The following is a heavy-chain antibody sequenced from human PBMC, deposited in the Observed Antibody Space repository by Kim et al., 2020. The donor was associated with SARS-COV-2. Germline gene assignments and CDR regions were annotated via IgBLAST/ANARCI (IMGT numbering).Heavy chain of an antibody. J-gene: IGHJ4*02. D-gene: IGHD5-12*01. CDR3: ARGMVATLDY. Sequence: STSYAQQFQDRVTMTRDTSTSTVYMELNSLRSEDTAVYYCARGMVATLDYWGQGTLVTVSS. V-gene: IGHV1-46*01. CDR2: ST.